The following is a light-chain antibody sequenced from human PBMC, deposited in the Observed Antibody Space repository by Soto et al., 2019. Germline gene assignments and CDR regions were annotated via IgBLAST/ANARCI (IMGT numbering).Light chain of an antibody. V-gene: IGKV1-39*01. CDR1: QSISSY. J-gene: IGKJ1*01. Sequence: DMQMSESPASLCASVGDRVTITCRASQSISSYLNWYQQKPGKAPKLLIYAASSLQSGVPSRFSGSGSGTDFTLTISSLQPEDFATYYCQQSYSTPRTFGQGTKV. CDR2: AAS. CDR3: QQSYSTPRT.